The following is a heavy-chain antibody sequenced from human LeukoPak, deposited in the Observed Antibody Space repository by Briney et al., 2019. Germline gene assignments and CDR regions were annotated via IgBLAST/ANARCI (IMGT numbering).Heavy chain of an antibody. CDR2: IHPADSDT. Sequence: GESLKISCKGSGYSFTTYWIGWVRQMPGKGLEWMGVIHPADSDTRYSPSFQGQVTISADKSINTAYLQWSSLKASHSAMYYCARHADYGDYIENYWGQGTLVTVSS. J-gene: IGHJ4*02. CDR3: ARHADYGDYIENY. D-gene: IGHD4-17*01. CDR1: GYSFTTYW. V-gene: IGHV5-51*01.